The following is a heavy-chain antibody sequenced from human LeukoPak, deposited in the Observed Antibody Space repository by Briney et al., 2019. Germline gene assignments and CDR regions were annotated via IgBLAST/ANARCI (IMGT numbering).Heavy chain of an antibody. CDR3: AKIPPAYSFHY. V-gene: IGHV3-23*01. D-gene: IGHD2-2*01. CDR1: GFTFSSYA. Sequence: GGSLRLSCAASGFTFSSYAMSWVRQAPGKGLEWVSAISGSGGSTYYADSVKGRFTIYRDNSKNTLYLQMNSLRAEDMAVYYCAKIPPAYSFHYWGQGTLVIVSS. J-gene: IGHJ4*02. CDR2: ISGSGGST.